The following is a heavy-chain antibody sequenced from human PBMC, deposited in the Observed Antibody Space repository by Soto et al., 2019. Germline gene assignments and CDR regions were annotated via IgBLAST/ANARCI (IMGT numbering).Heavy chain of an antibody. CDR3: ARVPSGSYYFDY. CDR1: GGSISSGDYY. CDR2: IYYSGST. D-gene: IGHD1-26*01. Sequence: PSETLSLTCTVSGGSISSGDYYWSWIRQPPGKGLEWIGYIYYSGSTYYNPSLKSRVTISVDTSKNQFSLKLSSVTAADTAVYYCARVPSGSYYFDYWGQGTLVTVSS. V-gene: IGHV4-30-4*01. J-gene: IGHJ4*02.